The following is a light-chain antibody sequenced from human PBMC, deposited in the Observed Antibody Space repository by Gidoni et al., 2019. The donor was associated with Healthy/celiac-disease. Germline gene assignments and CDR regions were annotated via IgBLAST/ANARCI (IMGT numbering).Light chain of an antibody. V-gene: IGLV3-1*01. CDR1: NLGDKY. Sequence: SYELTQPPSVSVSPGQTASITCSGENLGDKYACWYQQKPGQSPVLVIYQDSKRPSGIPERFSGSNSGNTATLTISGTQAMDEADDYCQAWDSSTVVFGGGTKLTVL. CDR3: QAWDSSTVV. CDR2: QDS. J-gene: IGLJ2*01.